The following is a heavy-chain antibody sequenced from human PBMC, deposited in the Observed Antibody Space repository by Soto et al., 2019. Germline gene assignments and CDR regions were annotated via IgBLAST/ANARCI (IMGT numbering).Heavy chain of an antibody. D-gene: IGHD3-22*01. CDR1: GFTFSNYA. V-gene: IGHV3-30*18. CDR3: AKAPRYYYDSSGYGGDCDY. CDR2: ISDDGRTT. J-gene: IGHJ4*02. Sequence: QVQLVESGGGVVQPGRSLRLSCAASGFTFSNYAMHWVRQAPGKGLEWVAIISDDGRTTYYADSVKGRFTISRGNSQNTLYLQMNSLRAEDTAVYYCAKAPRYYYDSSGYGGDCDYWGQGTLITVSS.